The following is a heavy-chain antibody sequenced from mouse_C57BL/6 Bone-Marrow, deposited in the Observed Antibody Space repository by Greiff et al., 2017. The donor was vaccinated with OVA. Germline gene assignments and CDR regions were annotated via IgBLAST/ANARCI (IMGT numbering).Heavy chain of an antibody. CDR3: ARETTVVGAE. CDR2: ISYDGSN. V-gene: IGHV3-6*01. CDR1: GYSITSGYY. D-gene: IGHD1-1*01. J-gene: IGHJ3*01. Sequence: EVQLQESGPGLVKPSQSLSLTCSVTGYSITSGYYWNWIRQFPGNKLEWMGYISYDGSNNYNPSLKNRSSITRDTSKNQFFLKLNSVTTEDTATYYCARETTVVGAEWGQGTLVTVSA.